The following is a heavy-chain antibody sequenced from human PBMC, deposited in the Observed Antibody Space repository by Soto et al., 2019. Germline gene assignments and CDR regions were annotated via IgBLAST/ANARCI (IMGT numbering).Heavy chain of an antibody. D-gene: IGHD3-16*01. CDR2: IIPIFGTA. Sequence: SVKVSCKASGGTFSIYAISWVRQAPGQGLEWMGGIIPIFGTANYAQKFQGRVTITADESTSTAYMELSSLRSEDTAVYYCARDSPTFGGPTLYWGQGTLVTASS. V-gene: IGHV1-69*13. J-gene: IGHJ4*02. CDR3: ARDSPTFGGPTLY. CDR1: GGTFSIYA.